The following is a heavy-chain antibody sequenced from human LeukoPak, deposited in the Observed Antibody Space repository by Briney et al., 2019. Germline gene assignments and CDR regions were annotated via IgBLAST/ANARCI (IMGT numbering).Heavy chain of an antibody. CDR2: ISGDGGST. J-gene: IGHJ4*02. D-gene: IGHD3-10*01. CDR1: GFTFDDYA. V-gene: IGHV3-43*02. CDR3: AKGLGGYYYGSGSYFDY. Sequence: GGSLRLSCAVSGFTFDDYAMHWVRQAPGKGLEWVSLISGDGGSTYYADSVKGRFTISRDNSKNSLYLQMNSLRTEDTALYYCAKGLGGYYYGSGSYFDYWGQGTLVTVSS.